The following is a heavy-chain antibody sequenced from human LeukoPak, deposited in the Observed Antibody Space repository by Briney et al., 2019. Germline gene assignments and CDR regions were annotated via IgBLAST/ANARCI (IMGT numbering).Heavy chain of an antibody. Sequence: GGSLRLSCAASGFSFNTFSMNWVRQAPGKGLEWVSSITNTDTFRYYADSVKGRFTISRDNAKNSLYLQMNSLRAEDTALYYCARALYGDYGPYYYYMDVWGKGTTVTVSS. CDR2: ITNTDTFR. CDR3: ARALYGDYGPYYYYMDV. D-gene: IGHD4-17*01. J-gene: IGHJ6*03. CDR1: GFSFNTFS. V-gene: IGHV3-21*04.